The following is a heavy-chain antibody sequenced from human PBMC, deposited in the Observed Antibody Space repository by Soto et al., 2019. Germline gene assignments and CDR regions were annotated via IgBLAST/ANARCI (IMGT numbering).Heavy chain of an antibody. D-gene: IGHD6-13*01. Sequence: AQTLSLTCAISGDSVSSNTAAWNWIRQSPSRGLEWLGRTYYRSKWYNDYAVSVKSRITINPDTSKNQFSLKLTSVTAADTAVYYCGRAHRDLQQLVHYYYSMDVWGQGTTVTVSS. V-gene: IGHV6-1*01. J-gene: IGHJ6*02. CDR2: TYYRSKWYN. CDR1: GDSVSSNTAA. CDR3: GRAHRDLQQLVHYYYSMDV.